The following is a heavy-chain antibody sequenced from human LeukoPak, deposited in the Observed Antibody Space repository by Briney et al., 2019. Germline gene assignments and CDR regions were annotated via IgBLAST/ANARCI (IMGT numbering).Heavy chain of an antibody. J-gene: IGHJ5*02. V-gene: IGHV4-39*01. CDR1: GGSIKSSSFY. D-gene: IGHD3-3*01. CDR2: VYYTGTT. Sequence: PSETLSLTCTVSGGSIKSSSFYWAWIRQPPGKGLEWVGSVYYTGTTYYNPSFESRITIAVKTSNNQFSLELSTMTAADTGVYYCARRITIFGMIMGGWFDPWGQGTLVTVSS. CDR3: ARRITIFGMIMGGWFDP.